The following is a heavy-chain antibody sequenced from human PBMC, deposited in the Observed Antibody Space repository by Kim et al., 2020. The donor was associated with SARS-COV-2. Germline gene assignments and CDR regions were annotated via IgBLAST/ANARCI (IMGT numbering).Heavy chain of an antibody. D-gene: IGHD6-19*01. V-gene: IGHV3-30*04. CDR2: ISYDGSNK. J-gene: IGHJ4*02. CDR3: ARDKGVAALPDY. Sequence: GGSLRLSCAASGFTFSSYAMHWVRQAPGKGLEWVAVISYDGSNKYYADSVKGRFTISRDNSKNTLYLQMNSLRAEDTAVYYCARDKGVAALPDYWGQGTL. CDR1: GFTFSSYA.